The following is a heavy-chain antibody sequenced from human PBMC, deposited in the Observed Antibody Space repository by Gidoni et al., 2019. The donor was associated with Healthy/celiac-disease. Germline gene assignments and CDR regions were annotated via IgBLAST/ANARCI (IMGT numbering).Heavy chain of an antibody. D-gene: IGHD6-19*01. CDR1: GFTFSSYA. CDR3: AKDRSSGWYYFDY. CDR2: ISGRGGST. V-gene: IGHV3-23*01. Sequence: EVQLLESGGGLVQPGGSLRLSCAASGFTFSSYAMSWVRQAPGKGLEGVSAISGRGGSTYDADSVKGRFTISRDNSKNTLYLQMNSLRAEDTAVYYCAKDRSSGWYYFDYWGQGTLVTVSS. J-gene: IGHJ4*02.